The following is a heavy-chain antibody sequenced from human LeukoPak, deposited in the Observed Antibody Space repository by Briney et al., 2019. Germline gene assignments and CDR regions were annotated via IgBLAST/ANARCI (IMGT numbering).Heavy chain of an antibody. CDR1: GFTFSSYA. Sequence: KTGGSLRLSSAASGFTFSSYAMSWVRQAPGKGLEWVSAISGSGGSTYYADSVKGRFTISRDNSKNTLYLQMNSLRAEDTAVYYCAKDIAAAGTYFDYWGQGTLVTVSS. CDR3: AKDIAAAGTYFDY. CDR2: ISGSGGST. D-gene: IGHD6-13*01. V-gene: IGHV3-23*01. J-gene: IGHJ4*02.